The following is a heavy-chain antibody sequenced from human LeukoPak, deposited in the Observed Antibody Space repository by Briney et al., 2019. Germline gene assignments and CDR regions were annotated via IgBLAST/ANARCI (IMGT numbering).Heavy chain of an antibody. CDR1: GYTFTTYG. V-gene: IGHV1-18*01. D-gene: IGHD3-10*01. CDR2: ISAYNGNT. J-gene: IGHJ4*02. CDR3: ARFRAGVGEPYGDY. Sequence: VASVTVSCTASGYTFTTYGISWVRQAPGQGLEWMGWISAYNGNTNYAQKLQGRVTMTTDTSTSTASMELRSLRSDDTAIYYCARFRAGVGEPYGDYWGQGTLVTVSS.